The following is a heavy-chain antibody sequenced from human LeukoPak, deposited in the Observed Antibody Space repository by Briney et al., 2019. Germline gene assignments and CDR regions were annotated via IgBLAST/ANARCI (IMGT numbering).Heavy chain of an antibody. CDR3: ARGSDFWSGKPLYFFDH. Sequence: ASVKVSCKASGYTFTGCYIHWIRQAPGQGLEWMGWIDPNSGGTNYAPKFQGGVTMTRDTSISTAYMELSRLRSNDTAMYFCARGSDFWSGKPLYFFDHWGQGTLVPVS. CDR1: GYTFTGCY. CDR2: IDPNSGGT. V-gene: IGHV1-2*02. D-gene: IGHD3-3*01. J-gene: IGHJ4*02.